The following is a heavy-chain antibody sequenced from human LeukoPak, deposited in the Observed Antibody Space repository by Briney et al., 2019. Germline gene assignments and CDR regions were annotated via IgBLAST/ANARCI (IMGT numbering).Heavy chain of an antibody. V-gene: IGHV4-4*07. CDR2: IDTSGSI. J-gene: IGHJ6*03. CDR3: ARVKSSTRGPYYHYYMDV. Sequence: SETLSLTCTVSGGSLSSYYWSWIRQSAGTGLEWIGRIDTSGSIIYNPSLKSRVTISVDTSKNQLSLKVSSVTAADTAVYYCARVKSSTRGPYYHYYMDVWGKGTTVIVSS. D-gene: IGHD3-10*01. CDR1: GGSLSSYY.